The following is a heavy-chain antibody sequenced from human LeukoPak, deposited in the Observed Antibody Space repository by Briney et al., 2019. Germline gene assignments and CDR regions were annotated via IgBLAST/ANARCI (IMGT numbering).Heavy chain of an antibody. D-gene: IGHD6-13*01. Sequence: GGSLRLSCAASGFTFSYYSMNWVRQAPGRGLEWVSCISSSSSLIFYSDSVRGRFTISRDNAKNLLCLHMNSLRVEDTAVYYCAKVDGGDYSSSPVPYYNYYMNVWGKGTTVTVSS. CDR1: GFTFSYYS. J-gene: IGHJ6*03. CDR3: AKVDGGDYSSSPVPYYNYYMNV. CDR2: ISSSSSLI. V-gene: IGHV3-21*01.